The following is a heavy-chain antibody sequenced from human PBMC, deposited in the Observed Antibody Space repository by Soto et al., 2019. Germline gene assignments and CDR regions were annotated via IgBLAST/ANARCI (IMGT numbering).Heavy chain of an antibody. J-gene: IGHJ6*02. CDR3: ARGNPFNYAGFDV. CDR2: INPNGGST. V-gene: IGHV1-46*01. D-gene: IGHD3-16*01. Sequence: VQLVQSGAEVKKPGASVKLSCKAPADTFTSYYIHWVRQAPGHGLEWMGIINPNGGSTRFAQTFQGRITMTRDTSTSTVYMELRSLTSDDTAIYYCARGNPFNYAGFDVWGQGTTVAVSS. CDR1: ADTFTSYY.